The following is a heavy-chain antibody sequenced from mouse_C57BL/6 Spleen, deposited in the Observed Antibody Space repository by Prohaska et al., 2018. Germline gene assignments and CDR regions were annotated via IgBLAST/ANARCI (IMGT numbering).Heavy chain of an antibody. Sequence: EVQLLETVGGLVQPGGSRGLSCDGSGFTFSGFWMSWVRQTPGTTLEWNGDINSDSSAINDARSIKDRFSIVMDNDESSRYLQMSNVRSEDTATYFCMRYGNYGCFDVWGTGTTVTVSS. V-gene: IGHV11-2*01. CDR1: GFTFSGFW. CDR3: MRYGNYGCFDV. CDR2: INSDSSAI. J-gene: IGHJ1*03. D-gene: IGHD2-1*01.